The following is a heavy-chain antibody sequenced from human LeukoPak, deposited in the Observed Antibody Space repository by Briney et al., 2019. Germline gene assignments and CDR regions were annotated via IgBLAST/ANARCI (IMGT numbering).Heavy chain of an antibody. CDR2: ISGSGAST. CDR3: AKQVWYSSSWYSDY. Sequence: PGGSLRLSCAASGFTFSSYAMSWVRQAPGKGLEWVSSISGSGASTYYADSVKGRFTISRDDAKNTLYLQMNSLRAEDTAVYYCAKQVWYSSSWYSDYWGQGTLLTVSS. J-gene: IGHJ4*02. CDR1: GFTFSSYA. V-gene: IGHV3-23*01. D-gene: IGHD6-13*01.